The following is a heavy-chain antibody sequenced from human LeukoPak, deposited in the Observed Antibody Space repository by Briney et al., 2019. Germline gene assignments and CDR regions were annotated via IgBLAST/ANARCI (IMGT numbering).Heavy chain of an antibody. CDR2: ISGSGGST. CDR3: AKAARALKYQLNHAFDI. CDR1: GFTFSSYA. D-gene: IGHD2-2*01. J-gene: IGHJ3*02. Sequence: PGGPLRLSCAASGFTFSSYAMSWVRQAPGKGLEWVSAISGSGGSTYYADSVKGRFTISRDNSKNTLYLQMNSLRAEDTAVYYCAKAARALKYQLNHAFDIWGQGTMATVSS. V-gene: IGHV3-23*01.